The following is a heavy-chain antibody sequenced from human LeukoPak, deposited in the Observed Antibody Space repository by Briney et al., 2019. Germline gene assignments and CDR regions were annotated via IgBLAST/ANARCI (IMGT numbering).Heavy chain of an antibody. CDR2: IWFDGSNK. CDR1: GFTFSTYG. J-gene: IGHJ3*01. D-gene: IGHD6-19*01. V-gene: IGHV3-33*01. CDR3: ARDRGSGDSFDL. Sequence: PGRSLRLSCAASGFTFSTYGMHWVRQAPGKGLEWVAVIWFDGSNKYYVDSVKGRFSISRDNSKNTLYLQMNSLRAEDTAVYYCARDRGSGDSFDLWGQGTVVTVSS.